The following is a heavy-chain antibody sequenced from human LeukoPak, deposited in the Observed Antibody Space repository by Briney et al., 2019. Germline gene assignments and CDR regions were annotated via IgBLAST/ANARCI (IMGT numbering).Heavy chain of an antibody. CDR1: GGSFSGYY. Sequence: SETLSLTCAVYGGSFSGYYWSSIRQPPGKGLEWIGEINHSGSTNYNPSLKSRVTISVDTSKNQFSLKLSSVTAADTAVYYCARGPAAAAGILGLYYYYYGMDVWGQGTTVTVSS. CDR3: ARGPAAAAGILGLYYYYYGMDV. D-gene: IGHD6-13*01. J-gene: IGHJ6*02. V-gene: IGHV4-34*01. CDR2: INHSGST.